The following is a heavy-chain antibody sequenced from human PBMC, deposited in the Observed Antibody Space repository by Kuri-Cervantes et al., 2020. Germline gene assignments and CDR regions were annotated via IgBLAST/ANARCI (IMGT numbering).Heavy chain of an antibody. CDR2: IWYDGSNK. CDR1: GYTFSSYG. CDR3: ARVEGATTYYYYGMDV. J-gene: IGHJ6*02. Sequence: GGSLRLSCKGSGYTFSSYGMHWVRQAPGKGLEWVAVIWYDGSNKYYADSVKGRFTISRDNSKNTLYLQMNSLRAEDTAVYYCARVEGATTYYYYGMDVWGQGTTVTVSS. D-gene: IGHD1-26*01. V-gene: IGHV3-33*01.